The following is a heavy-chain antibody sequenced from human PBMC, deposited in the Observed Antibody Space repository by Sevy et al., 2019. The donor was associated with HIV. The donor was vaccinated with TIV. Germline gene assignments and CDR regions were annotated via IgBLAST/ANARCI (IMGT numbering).Heavy chain of an antibody. CDR2: INWNGGSI. V-gene: IGHV3-20*04. CDR1: GFTFDDYG. CDR3: ARPLGIHYYYMDV. J-gene: IGHJ6*03. D-gene: IGHD1-26*01. Sequence: GGSLRLSCAASGFTFDDYGMSWVRQVPGKGLEWVSGINWNGGSIGYADSVKGRFTISRDNAKNSLYLQMNSLRAEDTALYYYARPLGIHYYYMDVWGKGTTVTVSS.